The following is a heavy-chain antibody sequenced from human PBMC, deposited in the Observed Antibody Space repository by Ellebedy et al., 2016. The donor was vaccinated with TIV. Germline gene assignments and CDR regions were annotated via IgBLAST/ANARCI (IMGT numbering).Heavy chain of an antibody. D-gene: IGHD2-21*02. V-gene: IGHV4-39*07. Sequence: GSLRLXXTVSGGSISSSSYYWGWIRQPPGKGLEWIGSIYYSGSTYYNPSLKSRVTISVDTSKNQFSLKLSSVTAADTAVYYCAGDWGDLGTRYWGQGTLVTVSS. J-gene: IGHJ4*02. CDR3: AGDWGDLGTRY. CDR2: IYYSGST. CDR1: GGSISSSSYY.